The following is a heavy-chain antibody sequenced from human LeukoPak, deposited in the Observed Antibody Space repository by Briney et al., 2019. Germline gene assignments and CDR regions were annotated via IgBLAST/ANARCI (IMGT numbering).Heavy chain of an antibody. CDR1: GFTFSSYS. CDR2: ISGGSDYI. CDR3: ARGARSDRQAY. J-gene: IGHJ4*02. Sequence: GGSLRLSCAASGFTFSSYSMNWVRQAPGKGLEWVASISGGSDYIYYADSVKGRFSISRDNARNSLYLQMNSLRAEDTAVYYCARGARSDRQAYWGQGILVTVSS. V-gene: IGHV3-21*01.